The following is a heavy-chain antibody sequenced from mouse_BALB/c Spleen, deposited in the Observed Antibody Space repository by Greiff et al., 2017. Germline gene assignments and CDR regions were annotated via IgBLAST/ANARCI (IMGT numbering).Heavy chain of an antibody. Sequence: EVQLVESGGGLVQPGGSRKLSCAASGFTFSSFGMHWVRQAPEKGLEWVAYISSGSSTIYYADTVKGRFTISRDNPKNTLFLQMTSLRSEDTAMYYCATLDSSGYIFDYWGQGTTLTVSS. J-gene: IGHJ2*01. CDR3: ATLDSSGYIFDY. D-gene: IGHD3-2*01. CDR2: ISSGSSTI. V-gene: IGHV5-17*02. CDR1: GFTFSSFG.